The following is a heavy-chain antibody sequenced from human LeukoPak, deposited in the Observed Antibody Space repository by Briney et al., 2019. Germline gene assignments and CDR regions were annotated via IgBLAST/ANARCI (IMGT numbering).Heavy chain of an antibody. Sequence: ASVKVSCKASGYTFTGYYMHWVRQAPGQGLEWMGWINPNSGGTNYAQKFQGRVTMTRDTSISTAYMELSRLRSDDTAVYYCARDLHYDSSGYYAGDKMFDYWGQGTLVTVSS. CDR3: ARDLHYDSSGYYAGDKMFDY. D-gene: IGHD3-22*01. J-gene: IGHJ4*02. CDR2: INPNSGGT. V-gene: IGHV1-2*02. CDR1: GYTFTGYY.